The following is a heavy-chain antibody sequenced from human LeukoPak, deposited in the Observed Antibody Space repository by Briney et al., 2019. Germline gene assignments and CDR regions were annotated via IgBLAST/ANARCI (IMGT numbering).Heavy chain of an antibody. CDR2: ISSRSSTI. CDR1: GFSFSTYD. J-gene: IGHJ4*02. Sequence: PGGSLRLSCAASGFSFSTYDMNWVRQAPGKGLEWVSYISSRSSTIYHADSVKGRFTISRDNAKNPLYLQMSSLSDEDTAVYYCARRIAAAVDYWGQGTLVTVSS. CDR3: ARRIAAAVDY. V-gene: IGHV3-48*02. D-gene: IGHD6-13*01.